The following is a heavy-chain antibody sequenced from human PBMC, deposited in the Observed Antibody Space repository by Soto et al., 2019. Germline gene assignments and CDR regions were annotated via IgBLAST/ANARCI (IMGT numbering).Heavy chain of an antibody. CDR1: GGSVNGYY. D-gene: IGHD3-3*01. CDR3: ATRITVFGLLIPPFDP. J-gene: IGHJ5*02. V-gene: IGHV4-34*01. Sequence: SETLSLTCAVYGGSVNGYYWNWIRQPPGKGLEWIGEINHTGGTHYNLSLKSRVTMSVDTSKNQFSLRLSSVTAADTAMYYCATRITVFGLLIPPFDPWGQGTQVTVSS. CDR2: INHTGGT.